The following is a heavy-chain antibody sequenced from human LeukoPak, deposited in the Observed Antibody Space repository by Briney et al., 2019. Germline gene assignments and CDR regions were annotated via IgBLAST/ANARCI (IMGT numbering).Heavy chain of an antibody. V-gene: IGHV3-30*02. CDR3: AKDAASIVGAKGLDY. Sequence: PGGSLRLSCAASGFTFSSYGMHWVRQAPGKGLEWVAFIRYDGSNKYYADSVKGRFTISRDNSKNTLYLQMNSRRAEDTAVYYCAKDAASIVGAKGLDYWGQGTLVTVSS. J-gene: IGHJ4*02. CDR2: IRYDGSNK. D-gene: IGHD1-26*01. CDR1: GFTFSSYG.